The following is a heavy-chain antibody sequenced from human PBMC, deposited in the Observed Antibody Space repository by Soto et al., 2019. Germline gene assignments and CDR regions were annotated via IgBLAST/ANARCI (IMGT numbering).Heavy chain of an antibody. D-gene: IGHD6-6*01. V-gene: IGHV4-34*01. J-gene: IGHJ6*02. CDR3: ALAARPSYYYYGMDV. CDR2: INHSGST. Sequence: PSETLSLTCAVYSGSFSGYYWSWIRQPPGKGLEWIGEINHSGSTNYNPSLKSRVTISVDTSKNQFSLRLTSVTAADTAVYYCALAARPSYYYYGMDVWGQGTPVTVSS. CDR1: SGSFSGYY.